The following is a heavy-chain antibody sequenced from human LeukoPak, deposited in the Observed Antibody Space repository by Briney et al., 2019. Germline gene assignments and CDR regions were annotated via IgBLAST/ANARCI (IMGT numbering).Heavy chain of an antibody. CDR3: ARRPRGVIIKSWFDS. Sequence: SETLSLTCTVSGGSISSYYWSWIRQPPGQGLEWIGYIYYSGSTNYNPSLKSRVTILLHTSKNNFSLNLSSVTAADTAVYYCARRPRGVIIKSWFDSWGQGTLVTVSS. V-gene: IGHV4-59*12. CDR1: GGSISSYY. D-gene: IGHD3-10*01. CDR2: IYYSGST. J-gene: IGHJ5*01.